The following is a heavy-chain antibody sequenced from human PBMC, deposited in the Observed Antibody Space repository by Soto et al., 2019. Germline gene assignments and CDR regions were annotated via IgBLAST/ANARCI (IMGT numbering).Heavy chain of an antibody. CDR3: AKDIDSSGYHPSS. V-gene: IGHV3-9*01. CDR1: GFTFDDYA. D-gene: IGHD3-22*01. CDR2: ISWNSGSI. J-gene: IGHJ5*02. Sequence: GGSLRLSCAASGFTFDDYAMHWVRQVAGKGLEWVSGISWNSGSIGYADSVKGRFTISRDNAKNSLYLQMSSLRAEDTALYYWAKDIDSSGYHPSSWGQGTQVTVSS.